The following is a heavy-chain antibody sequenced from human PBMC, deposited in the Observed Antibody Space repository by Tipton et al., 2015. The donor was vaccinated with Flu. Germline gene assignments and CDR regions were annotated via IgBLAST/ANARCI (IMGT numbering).Heavy chain of an antibody. CDR2: IYYTGTT. V-gene: IGHV4-59*02. Sequence: LRLSCTVSDGSVSAYYWSWIRQPPGKGLEWIGYIYYTGTTSYNPSLKSRVTISVDTSKNQFSLKLSSVTAADTAVYYCAKDVPTMPRVFQHWGQGTLVTVSS. CDR1: DGSVSAYY. D-gene: IGHD2-2*01. CDR3: AKDVPTMPRVFQH. J-gene: IGHJ1*01.